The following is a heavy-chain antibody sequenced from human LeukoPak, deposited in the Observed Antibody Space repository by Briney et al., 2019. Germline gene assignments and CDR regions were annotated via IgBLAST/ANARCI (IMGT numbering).Heavy chain of an antibody. CDR3: ARSYSGSFLC. V-gene: IGHV4-38-2*01. CDR2: VYHGGNT. J-gene: IGHJ1*01. CDR1: GYSISNGYY. D-gene: IGHD1-26*01. Sequence: ASETLSLTCSVSGYSISNGYYWGWIRQPPGKGLEFIGSVYHGGNTYYKASLKSRVTISLDTSKNQVSLRLSSVTAADTAVYYCARSYSGSFLCWGQGSLVTVSS.